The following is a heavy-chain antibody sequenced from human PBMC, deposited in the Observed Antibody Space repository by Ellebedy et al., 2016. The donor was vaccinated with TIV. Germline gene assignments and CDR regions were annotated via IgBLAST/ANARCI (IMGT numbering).Heavy chain of an antibody. V-gene: IGHV1-3*01. CDR1: GYTFTTYA. Sequence: AASVKVSCKASGYTFTTYAVHWVRQAPGQGLEWMGWINPGNAVAQYSQKFQGRVTITRDTSASTDYMELSSLRSEDTAVYYCARGLSRRWMEGFYWGQGTLVTVSS. CDR2: INPGNAVA. J-gene: IGHJ4*02. D-gene: IGHD3-3*01. CDR3: ARGLSRRWMEGFY.